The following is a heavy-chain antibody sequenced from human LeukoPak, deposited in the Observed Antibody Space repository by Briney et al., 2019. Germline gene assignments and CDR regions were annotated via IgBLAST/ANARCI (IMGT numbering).Heavy chain of an antibody. Sequence: GGSLRLSCAASGFTFTKFWMSWVRQAPGKGLEWVANIQEDGKKENYVDSVRGRFTISRDNAKNSIYLQMNSLRVEDTAVYYCAKDIVGGGDDYWGQGTLVIVSA. J-gene: IGHJ4*02. CDR2: IQEDGKKE. V-gene: IGHV3-7*01. D-gene: IGHD2-21*02. CDR3: AKDIVGGGDDY. CDR1: GFTFTKFW.